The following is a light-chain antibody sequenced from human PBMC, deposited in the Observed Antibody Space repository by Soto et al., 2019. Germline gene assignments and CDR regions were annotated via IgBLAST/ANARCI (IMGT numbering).Light chain of an antibody. V-gene: IGKV3-15*01. CDR2: GAS. Sequence: EIVMTQSPATLSASPGERATLSCRASQSVGRNLAWYQQKPGQAPRLVIYGASTRATGIPARFSGSGSGTEVTLPIISRQSSDFAVYYCQQYNNSPPRTFGQGTKVEIK. J-gene: IGKJ1*01. CDR3: QQYNNSPPRT. CDR1: QSVGRN.